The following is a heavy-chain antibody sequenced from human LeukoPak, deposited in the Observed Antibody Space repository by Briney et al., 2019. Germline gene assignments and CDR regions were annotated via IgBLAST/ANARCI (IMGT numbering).Heavy chain of an antibody. V-gene: IGHV2-5*02. CDR1: GISLSTSGVG. CDR2: ISWENDK. Sequence: SGPTLVNPTQTLTLTCTFSGISLSTSGVGVGWIRQPPGKAPEWLALISWENDKRYSPSLKSRLTITKDTSNSVVVLVMINMDPVDTATYYCSHRRPDSSGYCTHGAFDIWGQGTMVTVSS. D-gene: IGHD3-22*01. J-gene: IGHJ3*02. CDR3: SHRRPDSSGYCTHGAFDI.